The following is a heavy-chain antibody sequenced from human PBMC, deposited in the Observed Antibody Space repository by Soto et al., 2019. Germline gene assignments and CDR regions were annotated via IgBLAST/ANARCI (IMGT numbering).Heavy chain of an antibody. CDR1: GYKFTSYW. J-gene: IGHJ4*01. CDR2: VDPSDSYT. V-gene: IGHV5-10-1*01. CDR3: ARQSHGCGSGWAVTPMDY. D-gene: IGHD6-19*01. Sequence: GESLKIPCKSSGYKFTSYWVAWVRQVPGKGLEWMGRVDPSDSYTNYNPSFQGHVTISGDMSISTAYLAWGSLKASDTGMYYCARQSHGCGSGWAVTPMDYWGQGTLVTVSS.